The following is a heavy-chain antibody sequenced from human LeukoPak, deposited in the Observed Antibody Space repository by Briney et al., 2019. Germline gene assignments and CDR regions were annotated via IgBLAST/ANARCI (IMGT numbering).Heavy chain of an antibody. D-gene: IGHD3-22*01. V-gene: IGHV3-15*05. CDR1: GFTFTNAW. Sequence: GGSLRLSCAASGFTFTNAWMSWVRQAPGKRLEWVGRIKSKTDGGTTDYAAPVKGRFTISRDDSKNTLYLQMNSLRAEDTAVYYCTKDDGYYDSSGSFLFDSWGQGTLVTVSS. CDR3: TKDDGYYDSSGSFLFDS. J-gene: IGHJ4*02. CDR2: IKSKTDGGTT.